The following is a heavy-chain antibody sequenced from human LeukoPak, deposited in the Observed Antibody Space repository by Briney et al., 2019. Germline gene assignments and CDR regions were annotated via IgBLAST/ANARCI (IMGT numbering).Heavy chain of an antibody. D-gene: IGHD3-22*01. CDR2: IYYSGST. Sequence: SETLSLTCTVSGGSISSYYWSWIRQPPGKGLEWIGYIYYSGSTNYNPSLKSRVTISVDTSKNQFSLKLSSVTAADTALYYCARVGSSGYYINYWGQGTLVTVSS. V-gene: IGHV4-59*01. J-gene: IGHJ4*02. CDR3: ARVGSSGYYINY. CDR1: GGSISSYY.